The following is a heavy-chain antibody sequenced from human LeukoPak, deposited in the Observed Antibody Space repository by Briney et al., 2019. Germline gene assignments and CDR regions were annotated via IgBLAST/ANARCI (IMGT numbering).Heavy chain of an antibody. CDR2: IYRGGDT. V-gene: IGHV3-53*01. J-gene: IGHJ4*02. CDR1: GFTFSGFW. CDR3: ASCREGYNWLDY. Sequence: PGGSLRLSCAVSGFTFSGFWMSWSRQAPGKGLEWVSVIYRGGDTYYADSVKGRFTISRDNSKNTLYLQMNSLRAEDTAVYYCASCREGYNWLDYWGQGTRVIVSS. D-gene: IGHD5-24*01.